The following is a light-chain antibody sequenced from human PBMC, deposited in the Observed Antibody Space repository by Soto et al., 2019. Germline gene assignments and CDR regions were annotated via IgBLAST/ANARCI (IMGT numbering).Light chain of an antibody. CDR2: RNSDGSH. CDR1: SGHSSYA. J-gene: IGLJ2*01. Sequence: QLVLTQSPSASASLGASVKLTCTLSSGHSSYAIAWHQQQPEKGPRDLMKRNSDGSHSKGDGIPDRFSGSSSGAERYLTISSLQSEDEADYYCQTWGTGPVVFGGGTKLTVL. CDR3: QTWGTGPVV. V-gene: IGLV4-69*01.